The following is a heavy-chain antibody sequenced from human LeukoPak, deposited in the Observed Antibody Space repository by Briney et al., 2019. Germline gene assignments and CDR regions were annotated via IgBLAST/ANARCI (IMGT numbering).Heavy chain of an antibody. D-gene: IGHD5-18*01. CDR2: IQQDGSEK. CDR3: ARDRGFSYGIDF. Sequence: PGGSLRLSCAASGVMFPSYWMTWVRQAPGKGLEWVANIQQDGSEKYYVDSVKGRFTISRDNAKKSLFLQVSSLRGEDTAVYYCARDRGFSYGIDFWGQGTLVTVSS. CDR1: GVMFPSYW. J-gene: IGHJ4*02. V-gene: IGHV3-7*04.